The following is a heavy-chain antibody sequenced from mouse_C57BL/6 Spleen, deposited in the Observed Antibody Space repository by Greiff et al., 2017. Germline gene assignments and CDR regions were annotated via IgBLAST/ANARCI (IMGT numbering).Heavy chain of an antibody. CDR1: GYTFTDHT. D-gene: IGHD1-1*01. CDR3: ARSHYYGSSLFAY. V-gene: IGHV1-78*01. CDR2: IYPRDGST. Sequence: QVQLQQSDAELVQPGASVKISCKVSGYTFTDHTIHWMKQRPEQGLEWIGYIYPRDGSTKYNEKFKGKATLTADKSSSKASMQLNSLTSEDSAVYFCARSHYYGSSLFAYWGQGTLVTVSA. J-gene: IGHJ3*01.